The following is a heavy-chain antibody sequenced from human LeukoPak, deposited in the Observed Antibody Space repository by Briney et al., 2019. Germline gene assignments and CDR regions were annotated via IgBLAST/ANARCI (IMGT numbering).Heavy chain of an antibody. V-gene: IGHV3-11*01. CDR1: GFTFSDYY. D-gene: IGHD3-22*01. J-gene: IGHJ4*02. CDR3: VRSYYDSSGYYYY. Sequence: PGGSLRLSCAASGFTFSDYYMSWIRQAPGKGLEWVSYISSSGSTIYYADSVKGRFTTSRDNAKNSLYLQMNSLRAEDTAVYYCVRSYYDSSGYYYYWGQGTLVTVSS. CDR2: ISSSGSTI.